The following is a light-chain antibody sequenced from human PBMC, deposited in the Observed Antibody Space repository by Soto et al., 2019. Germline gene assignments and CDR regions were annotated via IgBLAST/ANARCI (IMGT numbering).Light chain of an antibody. Sequence: DIQMTQSPSSLSASVGDRVTITCRASQGISTYLNWYQQKPRKAPKLLIYAASSLQSGVPSRFSGSGSETDFTLTISSLQPEHSATYSCRQSYSTTWTFGQGTKVDIK. CDR1: QGISTY. CDR2: AAS. CDR3: RQSYSTTWT. V-gene: IGKV1-39*01. J-gene: IGKJ1*01.